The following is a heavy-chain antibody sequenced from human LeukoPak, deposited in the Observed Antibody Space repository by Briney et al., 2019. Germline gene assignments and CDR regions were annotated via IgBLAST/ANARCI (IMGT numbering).Heavy chain of an antibody. CDR3: ARGAPPDS. CDR1: GASFNTGDYY. CDR2: IYNSGST. V-gene: IGHV4-31*03. J-gene: IGHJ4*02. Sequence: SETLSLTCIVSGASFNTGDYYWNWIRQHPGKGLEWIGYIYNSGSTYYNPSLKSRATISVDTSKNHFSLRLTSVTAADSAVYYCARGAPPDSWGQGTLVTVSS.